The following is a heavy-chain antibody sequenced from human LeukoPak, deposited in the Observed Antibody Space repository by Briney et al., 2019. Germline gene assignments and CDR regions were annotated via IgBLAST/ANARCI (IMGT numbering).Heavy chain of an antibody. CDR1: GDSISSTNYY. CDR3: ATSGWYLLPGVY. J-gene: IGHJ4*02. D-gene: IGHD6-19*01. Sequence: SETLSLTCTVSGDSISSTNYYWGWIRQPPGKGLEWIGSIYYSGSTYYNPSLESRVTISVDTSKNQFSLKLSSVTAADTAVYYCATSGWYLLPGVYWGQGTLVTVSS. V-gene: IGHV4-39*01. CDR2: IYYSGST.